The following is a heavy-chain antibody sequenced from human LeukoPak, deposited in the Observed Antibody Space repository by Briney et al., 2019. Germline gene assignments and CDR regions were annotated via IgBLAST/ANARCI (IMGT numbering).Heavy chain of an antibody. Sequence: GGSLRLSCAASGFLFSNCGMHWVRQAPGKGLEWVAFIRYDGSNKYYADSVKGRFTISRDNSKNTLYLQMNSLRAEDTAVYYCAKDSGYCSGGSCFYMDVWGKGTTVTVSS. J-gene: IGHJ6*03. CDR1: GFLFSNCG. V-gene: IGHV3-30*02. CDR3: AKDSGYCSGGSCFYMDV. D-gene: IGHD2-15*01. CDR2: IRYDGSNK.